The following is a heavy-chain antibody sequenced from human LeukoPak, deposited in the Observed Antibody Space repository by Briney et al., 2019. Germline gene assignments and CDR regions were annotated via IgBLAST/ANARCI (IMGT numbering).Heavy chain of an antibody. Sequence: GGSLRLSCAASGFTFSSYAMSWVRQAPGKGLEWVSGISGSGGSTYYADSVKGRFTISRDNSKNTLYLQMNSLRAEDTAVYYCAKDPAYSSSSGAFDIWGQGTMVTVSS. CDR3: AKDPAYSSSSGAFDI. D-gene: IGHD6-13*01. J-gene: IGHJ3*02. V-gene: IGHV3-23*01. CDR1: GFTFSSYA. CDR2: ISGSGGST.